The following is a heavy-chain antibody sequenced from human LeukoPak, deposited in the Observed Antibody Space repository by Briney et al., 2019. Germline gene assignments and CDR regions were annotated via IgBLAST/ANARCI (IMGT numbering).Heavy chain of an antibody. CDR2: IKQDGTEE. CDR1: GFTFSSSW. D-gene: IGHD2-2*01. Sequence: PGGSLRLFCVASGFTFSSSWMSWVRRAPGKGLEWVANIKQDGTEEYYVDSVRGRFSISKDNAKNSLYLQMNSLRAEDTAVYYCARDPCHGALDYWGQGALVTVSS. CDR3: ARDPCHGALDY. V-gene: IGHV3-7*03. J-gene: IGHJ4*02.